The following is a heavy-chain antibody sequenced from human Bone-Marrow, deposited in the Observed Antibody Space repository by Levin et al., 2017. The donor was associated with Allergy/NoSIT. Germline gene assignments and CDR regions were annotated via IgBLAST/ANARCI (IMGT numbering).Heavy chain of an antibody. Sequence: KVSCKGSGYSFTSYWIGWVRQMPGKGLEWMGNIFPSDSDIRYSPSFRGHVSFSVDTSINTAYLQWGSLKATDTAIYYCARYNAYDDTYHFDTWGQGTQVSVSS. J-gene: IGHJ4*02. CDR1: GYSFTSYW. V-gene: IGHV5-51*01. CDR3: ARYNAYDDTYHFDT. CDR2: IFPSDSDI. D-gene: IGHD3-16*01.